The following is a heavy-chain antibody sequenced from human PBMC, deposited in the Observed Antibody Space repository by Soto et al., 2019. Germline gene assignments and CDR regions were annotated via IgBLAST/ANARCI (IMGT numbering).Heavy chain of an antibody. V-gene: IGHV1-3*01. D-gene: IGHD2-8*01. J-gene: IGHJ6*02. CDR2: INAGNGNT. Sequence: ASVKVSCKASGYTFTSYAMHWVRQAPGQRLEWMGWINAGNGNTKYSQKFQGRVTITRDTSASTAYMELSSLRSEDTAVYYCARDRGPMLTRQYYYYYGMDVWGQGTTVTVSS. CDR3: ARDRGPMLTRQYYYYYGMDV. CDR1: GYTFTSYA.